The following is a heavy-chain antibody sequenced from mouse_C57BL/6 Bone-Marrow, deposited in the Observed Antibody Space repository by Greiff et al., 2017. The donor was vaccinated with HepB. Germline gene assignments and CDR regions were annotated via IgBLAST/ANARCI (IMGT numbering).Heavy chain of an antibody. Sequence: EVKLQESGGGLVQPGGSLKLSCAASGIAFSRYWMSWVRRAPGKGLEWIGEINPDSSTINYAPSLKDKFIISRDNAKNTLYLQMSKVRSEDTALYYCARDYYGSKFAYWGQGTLVTVSA. CDR2: INPDSSTI. V-gene: IGHV4-1*01. CDR1: GIAFSRYW. CDR3: ARDYYGSKFAY. D-gene: IGHD1-1*01. J-gene: IGHJ3*01.